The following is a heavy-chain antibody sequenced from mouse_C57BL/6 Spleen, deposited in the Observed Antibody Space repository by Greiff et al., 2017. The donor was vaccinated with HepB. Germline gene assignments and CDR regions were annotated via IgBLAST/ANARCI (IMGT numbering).Heavy chain of an antibody. CDR2: IRSKSSNYAT. D-gene: IGHD1-1*01. J-gene: IGHJ2*01. V-gene: IGHV10-3*01. CDR1: GFTFNTYA. CDR3: VREVVATGYLDY. Sequence: EVMLVESGGGLVQPKGSLKLSCAASGFTFNTYAMHWVRQAPGKGLEWVARIRSKSSNYATYYADSVKDRFTISRDDSHSMLYLQMNNLKTEDTAMYYCVREVVATGYLDYWGQGTTLTVSS.